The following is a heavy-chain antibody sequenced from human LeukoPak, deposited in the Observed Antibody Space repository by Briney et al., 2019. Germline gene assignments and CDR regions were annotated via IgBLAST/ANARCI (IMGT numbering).Heavy chain of an antibody. D-gene: IGHD4-11*01. V-gene: IGHV3-21*01. J-gene: IGHJ4*02. Sequence: PGRSLRLSCAASGFTFSSYSMNWVRQAPGKGLEWVSSISSSSSYIYYADSVKGRFTISRDNAKNSLYLQMNSLRAEDTAVYYCASSDYSNYSDYWGQGTLVTVSS. CDR1: GFTFSSYS. CDR2: ISSSSSYI. CDR3: ASSDYSNYSDY.